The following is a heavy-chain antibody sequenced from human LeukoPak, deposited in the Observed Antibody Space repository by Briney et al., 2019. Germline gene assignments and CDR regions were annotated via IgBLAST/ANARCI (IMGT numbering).Heavy chain of an antibody. CDR1: GFTFDAYA. J-gene: IGHJ4*02. V-gene: IGHV3-9*01. D-gene: IGHD6-19*01. CDR3: AKVRGTYSSGYYFDS. CDR2: ISWNSGYT. Sequence: GGSLRLSCAASGFTFDAYAMHWVRQAPGKGLEWLSIISWNSGYTDYADSVKGRFTISRDNAKNSLFLQMDSLRTEDTAFYYCAKVRGTYSSGYYFDSWGQGTLVTVSS.